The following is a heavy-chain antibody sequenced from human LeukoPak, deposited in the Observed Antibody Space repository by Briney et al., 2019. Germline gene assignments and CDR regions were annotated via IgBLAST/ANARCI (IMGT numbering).Heavy chain of an antibody. CDR1: GYSISSGYY. CDR2: INHSGST. D-gene: IGHD3-9*01. V-gene: IGHV4-38-2*02. CDR3: ARGGGKGLRYFDWLPFDP. Sequence: SETLSLTCTVSGYSISSGYYWGWIRQPPGKGLEWIGEINHSGSTNYNPSLKSRVTISVDTSKNQFSLKLSSVTAADTAVYYCARGGGKGLRYFDWLPFDPWGQGTLVTVSS. J-gene: IGHJ5*02.